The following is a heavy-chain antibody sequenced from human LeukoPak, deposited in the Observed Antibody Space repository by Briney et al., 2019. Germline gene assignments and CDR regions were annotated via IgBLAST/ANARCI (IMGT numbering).Heavy chain of an antibody. V-gene: IGHV1-46*01. CDR2: INPSGGST. CDR1: GYTLTSHY. D-gene: IGHD6-6*01. Sequence: ASVKVSCKASGYTLTSHYMHWVRQAPGQGLEWMGMINPSGGSTSYTQKFQGRVTMTRDMSTSTVYMELSSLRSEDTAVYYCARVRKEYSSSYYYYYYYMDVWGKGTTVTVSS. J-gene: IGHJ6*03. CDR3: ARVRKEYSSSYYYYYYYMDV.